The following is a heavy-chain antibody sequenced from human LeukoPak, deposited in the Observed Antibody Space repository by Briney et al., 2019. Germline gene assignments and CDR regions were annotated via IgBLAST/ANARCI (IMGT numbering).Heavy chain of an antibody. J-gene: IGHJ4*02. CDR1: GGTFSSYA. V-gene: IGHV1-69*05. Sequence: SVKVSCKASGGTFSSYAISLVRQAPGQGLEWMGRIIPIFGTANYAQKFQGRVTITTDESTSTAYMELSSLRSEDTAVYYCARANEITYYYDSSGYYSDRFDYWGQGTLVTVSS. D-gene: IGHD3-22*01. CDR2: IIPIFGTA. CDR3: ARANEITYYYDSSGYYSDRFDY.